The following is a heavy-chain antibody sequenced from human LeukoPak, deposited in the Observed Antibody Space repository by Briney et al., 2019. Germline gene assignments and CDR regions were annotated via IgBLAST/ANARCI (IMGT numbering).Heavy chain of an antibody. J-gene: IGHJ4*02. V-gene: IGHV3-7*03. Sequence: GGSLRLSCAASGLTFSNYWMSWVRQAPGKGLEWVANIKEDGSEKYYVDSMKGRFTISRDNAKNSLYLQTSSLRVEDTAVYYCARDRTGGYFDYWGQGTLVTVSS. CDR3: ARDRTGGYFDY. CDR1: GLTFSNYW. D-gene: IGHD4-23*01. CDR2: IKEDGSEK.